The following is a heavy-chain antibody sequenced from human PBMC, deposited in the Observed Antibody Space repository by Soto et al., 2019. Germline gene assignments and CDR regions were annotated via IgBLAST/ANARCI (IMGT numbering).Heavy chain of an antibody. CDR1: GGSFSGYY. V-gene: IGHV4-34*01. J-gene: IGHJ4*02. CDR2: INHSGST. Sequence: NPSETLSLTCAVYGGSFSGYYWSWIRQPPGKGLEWIGEINHSGSTNYNPSLKSRVTISVDTSKNQFSLKLSSVTAADTAVYYCARGRYGALAARGFDYWGQGTLVTVSS. CDR3: ARGRYGALAARGFDY. D-gene: IGHD6-6*01.